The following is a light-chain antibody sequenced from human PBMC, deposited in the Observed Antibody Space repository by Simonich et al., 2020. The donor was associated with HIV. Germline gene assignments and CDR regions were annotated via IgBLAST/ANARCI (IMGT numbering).Light chain of an antibody. J-gene: IGKJ2*01. CDR2: WAS. Sequence: DIVMPQSPDSLAVSLGERATNNCKSSQTVLYNSNNKNFLAWYQQTPGQPPKLRIYWASTRESGVPDRFSGSGSGTDFTLTISNLQAEDVAVYYCQQYYSIPYTFGQGSKLEI. CDR1: QTVLYNSNNKNF. CDR3: QQYYSIPYT. V-gene: IGKV4-1*01.